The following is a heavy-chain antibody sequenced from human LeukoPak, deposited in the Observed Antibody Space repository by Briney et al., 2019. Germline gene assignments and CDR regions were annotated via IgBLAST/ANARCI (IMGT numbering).Heavy chain of an antibody. V-gene: IGHV3-23*01. CDR1: GFTFSSYA. CDR2: ISGSGGST. Sequence: GGSLRLSCAASGFTFSSYAMSWVRQAPGKGLEWVSAISGSGGSTYYADSVKGRFTISRDNSKNTLYLQMNSLRAEDTAVYYCAKVSDDIVVVPAVPDYWGQETLVTVSS. CDR3: AKVSDDIVVVPAVPDY. J-gene: IGHJ4*02. D-gene: IGHD2-2*01.